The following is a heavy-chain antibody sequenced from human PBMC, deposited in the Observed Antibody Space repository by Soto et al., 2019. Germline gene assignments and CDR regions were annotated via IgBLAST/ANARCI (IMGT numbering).Heavy chain of an antibody. D-gene: IGHD5-18*01. Sequence: QVQLQESGPGLVKPSQTLSLTCTVSGDSISSNNNYWRWIRQPPGEGLEWIGFISCSGTTSYRPSLKSRVAISLDTSKNQFSLSLSSVTAADTAVYYCARGRGYSYGLDPWGQGTLGTVSS. V-gene: IGHV4-30-4*01. CDR2: ISCSGTT. CDR1: GDSISSNNNY. CDR3: ARGRGYSYGLDP. J-gene: IGHJ5*02.